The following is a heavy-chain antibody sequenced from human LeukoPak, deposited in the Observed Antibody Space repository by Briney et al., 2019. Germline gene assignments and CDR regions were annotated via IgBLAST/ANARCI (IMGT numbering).Heavy chain of an antibody. J-gene: IGHJ4*02. D-gene: IGHD1-1*01. V-gene: IGHV3-13*01. CDR3: ARVATERVGGVSYFDY. Sequence: GGSLRLSCAASGFTFSDYDMHWVRQATGKGLEWVSAIGTAGDTYYTGYVKGRFTISRQNAKHYLYLQINSPRAGDTAVYYCARVATERVGGVSYFDYWGQGTLVTVSS. CDR1: GFTFSDYD. CDR2: IGTAGDT.